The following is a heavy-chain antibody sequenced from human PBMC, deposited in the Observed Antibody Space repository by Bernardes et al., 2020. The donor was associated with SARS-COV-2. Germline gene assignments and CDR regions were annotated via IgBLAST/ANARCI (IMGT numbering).Heavy chain of an antibody. Sequence: GGSLRLSCTASGFTSSSSAMHWVRQAPGKGPEWVAVISNDGSIKYYTDSVKGRFTISRDNSKNTLYLLMNSLRTDDTAVYYCTRGLELELITWFDYWGQGTLVTVSS. J-gene: IGHJ4*02. CDR3: TRGLELELITWFDY. D-gene: IGHD1-7*01. CDR1: GFTSSSSA. V-gene: IGHV3-30-3*01. CDR2: ISNDGSIK.